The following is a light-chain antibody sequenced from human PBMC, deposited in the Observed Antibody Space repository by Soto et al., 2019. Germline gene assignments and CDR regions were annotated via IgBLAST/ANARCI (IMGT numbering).Light chain of an antibody. J-gene: IGKJ5*01. CDR2: DAS. V-gene: IGKV3-11*01. CDR3: QQRSNWPIT. Sequence: EIMMTQSPVTLSVSPGERATLSCRASQSVNSNLAWYQQKPGQAPRLLIYDASNRATGIPARFSGSGSGTDFTLTISSLEPEDFAVYYCQQRSNWPITFGQGTRLEIK. CDR1: QSVNSN.